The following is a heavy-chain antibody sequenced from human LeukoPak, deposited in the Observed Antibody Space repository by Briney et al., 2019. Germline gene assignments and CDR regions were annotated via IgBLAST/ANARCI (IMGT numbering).Heavy chain of an antibody. J-gene: IGHJ5*02. CDR3: AKRFTTGTTNWFDP. Sequence: PGGTLRLSCVVSVFTVSTNYTSGVRQAPGKGLEWVSTISSGGGSTYYADSVKGRFTISRDNSKNTLYLQMNSLRAEDTAVYYCAKRFTTGTTNWFDPWGQGTLVTVSS. V-gene: IGHV3-23*01. D-gene: IGHD1-1*01. CDR2: ISSGGGST. CDR1: VFTVSTNY.